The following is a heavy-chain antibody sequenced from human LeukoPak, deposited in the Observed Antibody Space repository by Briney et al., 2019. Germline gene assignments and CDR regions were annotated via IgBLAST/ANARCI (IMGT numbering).Heavy chain of an antibody. CDR1: GFTLSSYA. CDR3: ARVTAMVTYFDY. J-gene: IGHJ4*02. Sequence: PGGSLRLSCAASGFTLSSYAMHWVRQAPGKGLERVAVISYDGSNKYYADSVKGRFTISRDNSKNTLYLQMNSLRAEDTAVYYCARVTAMVTYFDYWGQGTLVTVSS. V-gene: IGHV3-30*04. CDR2: ISYDGSNK. D-gene: IGHD5-18*01.